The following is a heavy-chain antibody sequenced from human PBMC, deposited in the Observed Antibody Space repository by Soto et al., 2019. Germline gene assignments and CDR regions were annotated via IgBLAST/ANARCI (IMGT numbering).Heavy chain of an antibody. CDR2: INPSGGST. J-gene: IGHJ4*02. V-gene: IGHV1-46*01. CDR3: ARARITIFGVVITRVYVFDY. D-gene: IGHD3-3*01. CDR1: GYTFTSYY. Sequence: QVQLVQSGAEVKKPGASVKVSCTASGYTFTSYYMHWVRQAPGQGLEWMGIINPSGGSTSYAQKFQGRVTMTRDTSKSTGYMELSSLRSEDTAVYYCARARITIFGVVITRVYVFDYWGQGTLVTVSS.